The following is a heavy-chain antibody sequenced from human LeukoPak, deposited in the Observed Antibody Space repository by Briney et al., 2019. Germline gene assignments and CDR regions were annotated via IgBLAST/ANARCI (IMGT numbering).Heavy chain of an antibody. V-gene: IGHV3-21*01. D-gene: IGHD4-11*01. Sequence: GGSLRLSCAGSGFIFSTYTMNWVRQAPGKGLEWVSTITRSSAYIYYADSVKGRFTISRDNAKNSLYLQMDSLRAEDTAVYYCAGHDYSNNYWGQGTLVTVSS. J-gene: IGHJ4*02. CDR1: GFIFSTYT. CDR2: ITRSSAYI. CDR3: AGHDYSNNY.